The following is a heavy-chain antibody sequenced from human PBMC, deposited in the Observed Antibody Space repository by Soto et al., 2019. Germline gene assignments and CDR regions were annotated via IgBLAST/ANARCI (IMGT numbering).Heavy chain of an antibody. Sequence: PGGSLRLSCAASGFTFNSYSMNWVRQAPGKGLEWVSYISSSSSTIYYADSVKGRFTISRDNAKNSLYLQMNSLRDEDTAVYYCARESAALNWFDPWGQGTLVTVSS. CDR2: ISSSSSTI. CDR1: GFTFNSYS. J-gene: IGHJ5*02. D-gene: IGHD2-2*01. CDR3: ARESAALNWFDP. V-gene: IGHV3-48*02.